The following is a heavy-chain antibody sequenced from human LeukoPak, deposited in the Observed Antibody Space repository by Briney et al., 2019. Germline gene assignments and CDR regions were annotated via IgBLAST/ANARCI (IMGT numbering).Heavy chain of an antibody. CDR3: AGTHDYGDYYYYGMDV. V-gene: IGHV4-59*08. J-gene: IGHJ6*02. CDR2: IYYSGST. CDR1: GGSISSYY. D-gene: IGHD4-17*01. Sequence: SETLSLTCTVSGGSISSYYCSWIRQPPGKGLEWIGNIYYSGSTNYNPSLKSRVTISVDTSKNQFSLKLSSVTAADTAVYYCAGTHDYGDYYYYGMDVWGQGTTVTVSS.